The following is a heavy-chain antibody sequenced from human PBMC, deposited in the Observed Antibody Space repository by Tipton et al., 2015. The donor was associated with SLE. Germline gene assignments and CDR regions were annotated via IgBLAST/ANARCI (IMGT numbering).Heavy chain of an antibody. CDR1: DGSITSSRHN. D-gene: IGHD3-3*01. CDR2: VYSYGRA. J-gene: IGHJ4*02. CDR3: ARADPLRFDS. Sequence: TLSLTCTVSDGSITSSRHNWGWIRQPPGKGLEWIGSVYSYGRAYYSPTLKTRVTLSVQTSKNQLSLKMTSVTAADTAVYYCARADPLRFDSWGQGTLITVSS. V-gene: IGHV4-39*07.